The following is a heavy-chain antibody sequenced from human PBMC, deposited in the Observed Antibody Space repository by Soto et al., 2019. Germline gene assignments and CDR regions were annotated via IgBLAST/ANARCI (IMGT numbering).Heavy chain of an antibody. CDR2: ISSNGDNT. V-gene: IGHV3-64*01. CDR1: GFTFSSYA. Sequence: PGGSLRLSCAASGFTFSSYAMHWVRQAPGKGLEYVSAISSNGDNTYYANSVKGRFTISRDNSKNTLYLQMGSLRAEDRAVYYCARWVFGDYYFDYWGQGTLVTVS. J-gene: IGHJ4*02. CDR3: ARWVFGDYYFDY. D-gene: IGHD4-17*01.